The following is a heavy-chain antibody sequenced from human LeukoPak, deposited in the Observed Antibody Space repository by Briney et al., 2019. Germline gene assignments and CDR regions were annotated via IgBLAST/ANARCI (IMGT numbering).Heavy chain of an antibody. CDR1: GGSFSGYY. CDR2: INHSGST. CDR3: ARGQQLVHVDWFDP. J-gene: IGHJ5*02. V-gene: IGHV4-34*01. Sequence: SETLSLTCAVYGGSFSGYYWSWIRQPPGKGLEWIGEINHSGSTNYNPSLKSRVTISVDTSENQFSLKLSSVTAADTAVYYCARGQQLVHVDWFDPWGQGTLVTVSS. D-gene: IGHD6-13*01.